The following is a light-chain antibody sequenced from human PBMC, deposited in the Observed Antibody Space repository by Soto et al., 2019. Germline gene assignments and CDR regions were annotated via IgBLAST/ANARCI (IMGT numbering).Light chain of an antibody. CDR1: KLGDKY. J-gene: IGLJ1*01. V-gene: IGLV3-1*01. CDR3: QASDSSTLV. Sequence: SYELTQPPSVSVSPGQTATITCSGDKLGDKYACWYQQKPGQSPVLLIYQDDKRPSGIPERFSGSNSGNTATLTISGTQAMDEADYYCQASDSSTLVFGTGTKVTVL. CDR2: QDD.